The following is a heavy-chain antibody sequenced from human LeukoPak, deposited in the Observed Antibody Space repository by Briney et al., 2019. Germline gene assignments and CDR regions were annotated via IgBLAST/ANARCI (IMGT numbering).Heavy chain of an antibody. V-gene: IGHV3-23*01. J-gene: IGHJ4*02. CDR3: AKGVVVAPDVTPFDY. Sequence: PGGSLRLSCAVSGLTFNNYAMSWVRQAPGKGLEWVSGISGRGASKYYADSVKGRFTISRDNSKNTLYLQMNSLRAEDTAVYYCAKGVVVAPDVTPFDYWGQGTLVTASS. CDR2: ISGRGASK. CDR1: GLTFNNYA. D-gene: IGHD2-2*01.